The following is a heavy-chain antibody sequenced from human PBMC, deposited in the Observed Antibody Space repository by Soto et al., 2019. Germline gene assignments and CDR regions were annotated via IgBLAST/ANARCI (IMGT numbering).Heavy chain of an antibody. CDR2: VYATGTT. CDR1: GGSISKFY. Sequence: SETLSLTCNVSGGSISKFYWAWNRKNAGNGLEWMGRVYATGTTYYNRSPRSLVVMSVDLSKKTFSLRRRSVTGADSGVYYCVRDGSKSLPEWFDPWGQGRLVTVSS. V-gene: IGHV4-4*07. CDR3: VRDGSKSLPEWFDP. J-gene: IGHJ5*02.